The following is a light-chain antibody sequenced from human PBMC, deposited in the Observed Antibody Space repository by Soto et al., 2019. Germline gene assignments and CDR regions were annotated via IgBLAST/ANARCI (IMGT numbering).Light chain of an antibody. V-gene: IGKV3-11*01. CDR1: QSVSTY. Sequence: EIVLTQSPVTLSLSPGERATLSCRASQSVSTYLAWYQQKPGRAPRLLIYDASSRATGIPARFSGSGSGTDFTLTISSQEPEDFAVYYCQQRSNWPSTVGGGTKVEIK. CDR2: DAS. CDR3: QQRSNWPST. J-gene: IGKJ4*01.